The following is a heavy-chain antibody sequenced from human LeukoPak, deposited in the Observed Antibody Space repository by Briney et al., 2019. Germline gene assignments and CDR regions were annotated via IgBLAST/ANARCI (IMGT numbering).Heavy chain of an antibody. V-gene: IGHV1-46*01. J-gene: IGHJ4*02. CDR2: INPSGGST. D-gene: IGHD1-26*01. CDR3: ARDDVGATQGFDY. Sequence: ASVKVSCKASGYTFTSYYMHWVRQAPGQGREWMGIINPSGGSTSYAQKFQGRVTMTRDMSTSTVYMELSSLRSEDTAVYYCARDDVGATQGFDYWGQGTLVTVSS. CDR1: GYTFTSYY.